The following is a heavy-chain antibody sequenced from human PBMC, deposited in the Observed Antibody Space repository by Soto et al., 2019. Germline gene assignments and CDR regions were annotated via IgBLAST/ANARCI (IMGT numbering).Heavy chain of an antibody. CDR3: ASLRAHYDILTGYNYYYYMDV. CDR1: GGSISSYY. J-gene: IGHJ6*03. CDR2: IYYSGST. Sequence: SSETLSLTCTVSGGSISSYYWSWIRQPPGKGLEWIGYIYYSGSTNYNPSLKSRVTISVDTSKNQFSLKLSSVTAADTAVYYCASLRAHYDILTGYNYYYYMDVWGKGTTVTVSS. V-gene: IGHV4-59*08. D-gene: IGHD3-9*01.